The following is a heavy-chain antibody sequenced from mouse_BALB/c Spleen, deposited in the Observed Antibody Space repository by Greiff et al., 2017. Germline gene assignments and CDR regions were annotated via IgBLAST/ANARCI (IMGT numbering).Heavy chain of an antibody. Sequence: EVKLMESGGGLVQPGGSLKLSCAASGFTFSSYTMSWVRQTPEKRLEWVAYISNGGGSTYYPDTVKGRFTISRDNAKNTLYLQMSSLKSEDTAMYYCARRGGNYGENAMDYWGRGTSVTVSS. J-gene: IGHJ4*01. CDR1: GFTFSSYT. D-gene: IGHD2-1*01. CDR2: ISNGGGST. CDR3: ARRGGNYGENAMDY. V-gene: IGHV5-12-2*01.